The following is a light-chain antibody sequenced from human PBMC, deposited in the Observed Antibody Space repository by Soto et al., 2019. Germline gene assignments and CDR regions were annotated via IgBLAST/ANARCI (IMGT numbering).Light chain of an antibody. CDR3: ATWDDNMNVI. CDR1: SSNFGSNT. CDR2: TNN. Sequence: QPVLTQPPSASGTPGQRVAISCSGSSSNFGSNTVNWYQQLPGTAPKLLIYTNNERPSGVPDRFSGSKSGTSASLAISGLQSEDEADYYCATWDDNMNVIFGGGTKLTVL. V-gene: IGLV1-44*01. J-gene: IGLJ2*01.